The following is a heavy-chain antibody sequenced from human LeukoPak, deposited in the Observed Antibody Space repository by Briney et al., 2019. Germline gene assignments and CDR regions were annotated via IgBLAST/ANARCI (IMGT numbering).Heavy chain of an antibody. CDR3: VRVGYSYGYGDWNHVDY. J-gene: IGHJ4*02. D-gene: IGHD5-18*01. CDR1: GFTVSSNC. CDR2: IYSGGST. Sequence: PGGSLRLSCAAAGFTVSSNCMSWVRQAPGKGLEWVSIIYSGGSTYYADSVKGRFTISRDNSKNTLYLQMNSLRAEDTAVYFCVRVGYSYGYGDWNHVDYWGQGTLVTVSS. V-gene: IGHV3-66*02.